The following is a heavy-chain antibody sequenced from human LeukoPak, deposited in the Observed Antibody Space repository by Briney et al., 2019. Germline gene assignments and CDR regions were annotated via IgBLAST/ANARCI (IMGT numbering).Heavy chain of an antibody. CDR2: IYYSGRT. CDR1: GGSISSSSHY. D-gene: IGHD4-23*01. V-gene: IGHV4-39*01. CDR3: ARASSTVVTPVFDY. Sequence: PSETLSLTCTVSGGSISSSSHYWGWIRQPPGKGLEWIGSIYYSGRTYYNPSLKSRVTISVDTSKNQFSLKLSSVTAADTAVYYCARASSTVVTPVFDYWGQGTLVTVSS. J-gene: IGHJ4*02.